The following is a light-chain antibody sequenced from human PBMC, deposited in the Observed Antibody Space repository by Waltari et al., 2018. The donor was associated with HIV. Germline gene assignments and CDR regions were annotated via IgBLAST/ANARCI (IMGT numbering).Light chain of an antibody. CDR3: CAYAGSTTYVI. Sequence: QVGLTQSDPVVGSPGQSITHSCPGTSKDAGGFNPFSRYQQHPGKAPKLMIYEVSKRPSGVSNRFSGSKSGNTASLTISGLQAEDEADYYCCAYAGSTTYVIFGGGTKLTVL. V-gene: IGLV2-23*02. J-gene: IGLJ2*01. CDR1: SKDAGGFNP. CDR2: EVS.